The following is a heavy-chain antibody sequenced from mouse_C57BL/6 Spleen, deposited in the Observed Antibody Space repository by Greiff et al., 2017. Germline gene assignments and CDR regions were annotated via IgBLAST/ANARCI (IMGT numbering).Heavy chain of an antibody. Sequence: QVQLQQPGTELVKPGASVKLSCKASGYTFTSYWMHWVKQRPGQGLEWIGNINPSNGGTKYNEKFKGKATLTVDKASSTAYMQLSSLTSEDSAVYYCARAVVAYYAIDYWGQGTSVTVSS. J-gene: IGHJ4*01. CDR3: ARAVVAYYAIDY. V-gene: IGHV1-53*01. CDR1: GYTFTSYW. CDR2: INPSNGGT. D-gene: IGHD1-1*01.